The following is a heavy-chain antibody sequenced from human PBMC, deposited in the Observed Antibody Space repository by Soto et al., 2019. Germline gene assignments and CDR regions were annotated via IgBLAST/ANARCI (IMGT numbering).Heavy chain of an antibody. Sequence: GGSLRLSCAASGFTFSSYAMSWVRQAPGKGLEWVSAISGSGGSTYYADSVKGRFTISRDNSKNTLYLQMNSLRAEDTAVYYCAKEGDDLYDFWSGYGMDVWGQGTTVTVSS. V-gene: IGHV3-23*01. CDR1: GFTFSSYA. CDR3: AKEGDDLYDFWSGYGMDV. D-gene: IGHD3-3*01. CDR2: ISGSGGST. J-gene: IGHJ6*02.